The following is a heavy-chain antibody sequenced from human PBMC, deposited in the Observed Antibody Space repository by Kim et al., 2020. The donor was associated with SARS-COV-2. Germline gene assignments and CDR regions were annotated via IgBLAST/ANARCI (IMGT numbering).Heavy chain of an antibody. Sequence: ASVKVSCKASGYTLIRYYIHWVRQAPGQGLEWMGIINPSGGSTNYAQKFQGRVTMTRDTPTSTLYMELSSLRSDDTAVYYCARGVGGSGTSRYYYGMDVWGQGTTVSVSS. CDR3: ARGVGGSGTSRYYYGMDV. CDR1: GYTLIRYY. V-gene: IGHV1-46*01. D-gene: IGHD3-10*01. J-gene: IGHJ6*02. CDR2: INPSGGST.